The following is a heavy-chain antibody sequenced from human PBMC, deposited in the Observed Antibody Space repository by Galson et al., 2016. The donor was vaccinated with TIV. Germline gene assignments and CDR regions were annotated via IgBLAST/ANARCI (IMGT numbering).Heavy chain of an antibody. CDR3: ARERRYYDSSESFDY. D-gene: IGHD3-22*01. J-gene: IGHJ4*02. CDR1: GDSISSITYY. V-gene: IGHV4-39*07. CDR2: IDYSGRT. Sequence: SETLSLTCTVSGDSISSITYYWGWIRQPPGKGLEWIGSIDYSGRTYYNPFLKSRVSISVDTSKNQFSLKLTSVTAADTAVYYCARERRYYDSSESFDYWGQGTLVTVSS.